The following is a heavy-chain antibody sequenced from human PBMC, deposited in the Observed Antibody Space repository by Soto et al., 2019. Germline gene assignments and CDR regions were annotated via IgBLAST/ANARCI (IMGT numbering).Heavy chain of an antibody. D-gene: IGHD1-1*01. Sequence: QVQLVESGGGVVQPGRSLRLSCAASGFSFSSYGMHWVRQATGKGLEWVAMISYDGTDEYYSDSVKGRFTISRDNSKNAVYLQMNILRAEDTAVFYGAKQESHWNEQFDYWGQGTLVTVFS. CDR3: AKQESHWNEQFDY. CDR2: ISYDGTDE. V-gene: IGHV3-30*18. CDR1: GFSFSSYG. J-gene: IGHJ4*02.